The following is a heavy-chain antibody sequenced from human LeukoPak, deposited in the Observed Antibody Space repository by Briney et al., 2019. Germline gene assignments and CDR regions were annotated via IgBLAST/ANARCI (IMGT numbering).Heavy chain of an antibody. D-gene: IGHD3-9*01. CDR2: IYYSGRT. V-gene: IGHV4-59*12. CDR1: GGSISSYY. CDR3: ARAGPKYYDILTGYYARPYFDY. Sequence: PSETLSLTCTVSGGSISSYYWSWIRQPPGKGLEWIGYIYYSGRTNYNPSLMSRVTISVDTSKNQFSLKLSSVTAADTAVYYCARAGPKYYDILTGYYARPYFDYWGQGTLVTVSS. J-gene: IGHJ4*02.